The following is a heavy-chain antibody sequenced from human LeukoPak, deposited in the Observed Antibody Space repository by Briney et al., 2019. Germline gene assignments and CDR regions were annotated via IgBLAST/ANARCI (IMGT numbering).Heavy chain of an antibody. CDR1: GYTFTSYG. D-gene: IGHD6-19*01. CDR3: ARHSSIAVAGTYDY. CDR2: ISAYNGNT. J-gene: IGHJ4*02. V-gene: IGHV1-18*01. Sequence: GASVKVSCKASGYTFTSYGISWVRQAPGQGLEWMGWISAYNGNTNYAQKLQGRVTMTTDTSTSTAYMELRSLRSDDTAVYYCARHSSIAVAGTYDYWGQGTLVTVSS.